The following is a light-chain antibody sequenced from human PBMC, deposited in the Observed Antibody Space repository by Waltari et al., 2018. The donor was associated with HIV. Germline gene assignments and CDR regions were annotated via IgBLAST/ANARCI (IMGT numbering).Light chain of an antibody. J-gene: IGLJ2*01. CDR1: EWVDKY. CDR2: QDN. Sequence: SYHVTQPPSLAVSPGQTASITCSGYEWVDKYTCWYQKKPGQSPLLVIYQDNTRPSGIPERFSGSSSGHTATLTISGTLPMDEADYYCQAWGSTTSGVFGRGTKLTVL. CDR3: QAWGSTTSGV. V-gene: IGLV3-1*01.